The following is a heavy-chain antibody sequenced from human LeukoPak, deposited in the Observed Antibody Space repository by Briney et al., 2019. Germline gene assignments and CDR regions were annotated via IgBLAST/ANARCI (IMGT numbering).Heavy chain of an antibody. V-gene: IGHV4-34*01. D-gene: IGHD5-12*01. CDR2: IYYSGST. CDR1: GGSFSGYY. J-gene: IGHJ4*02. Sequence: SETLSLTCAVYGGSFSGYYWSWIRQPPGKGLEWIGSIYYSGSTYYNPSLKSRVTISVDTSKNQFSLKLSSVTAADTAVYYCARHAKRMVATPTDFDYWGQGTLVTVSS. CDR3: ARHAKRMVATPTDFDY.